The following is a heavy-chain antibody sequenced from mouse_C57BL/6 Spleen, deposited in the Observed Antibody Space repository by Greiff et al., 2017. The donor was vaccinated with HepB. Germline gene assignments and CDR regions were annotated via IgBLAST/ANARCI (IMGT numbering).Heavy chain of an antibody. V-gene: IGHV5-17*01. D-gene: IGHD2-4*01. CDR1: GFTFSDYG. CDR3: SRGADYDLYYYAMDY. CDR2: ISSGSSTI. Sequence: EVMLVESGGGLVKPGGSLKLSCAASGFTFSDYGMHWVRQAPEKGLEWVAYISSGSSTIYYADTVKGRFTISRDNAKNTLFLQMTSLRSEDTAMYYCSRGADYDLYYYAMDYWGQGTSVTVSS. J-gene: IGHJ4*01.